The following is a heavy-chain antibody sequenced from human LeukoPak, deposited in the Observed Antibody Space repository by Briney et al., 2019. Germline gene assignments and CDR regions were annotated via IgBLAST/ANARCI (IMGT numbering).Heavy chain of an antibody. CDR2: IHRDGNEK. Sequence: GGSLRLSCTASGFTFSDYWMSWVRQAPARGLEWVVSIHRDGNEKFYVDSVKGRFTISRDNARNSLFLEMNSLEVEDTAVYYCARVHTARCPDTTCYPYWEFWGRGTLVTVSS. J-gene: IGHJ4*02. V-gene: IGHV3-7*01. CDR3: ARVHTARCPDTTCYPYWEF. CDR1: GFTFSDYW. D-gene: IGHD2-2*01.